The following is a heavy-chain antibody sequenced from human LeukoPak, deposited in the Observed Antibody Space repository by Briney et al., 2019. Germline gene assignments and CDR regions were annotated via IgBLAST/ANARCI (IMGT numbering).Heavy chain of an antibody. V-gene: IGHV3-48*03. D-gene: IGHD3-3*01. J-gene: IGHJ4*02. CDR2: LSSSGSAF. CDR3: ARSARLMKGVVEVTALDD. Sequence: GGSLRLSCEDSGFTFRSYEMNWVRQAPGKGLEWVAYLSSSGSAFSYADSVKGRFTIARDNAKNSVYLEMNSLRADDTAVYYCARSARLMKGVVEVTALDDWGQGTLVTVSS. CDR1: GFTFRSYE.